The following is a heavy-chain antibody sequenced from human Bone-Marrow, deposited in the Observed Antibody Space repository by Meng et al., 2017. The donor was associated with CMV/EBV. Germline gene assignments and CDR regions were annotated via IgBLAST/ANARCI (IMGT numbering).Heavy chain of an antibody. Sequence: GESLKISCAASGFTFSSYSMNWVRQAPGKGLEWVSSISSSSSYIYYADSVKGRFTISRDNAKNSLYLQMNSLRAEDTAVYYCASVGATKHYYYYYGMDVWGQGTMVTVSS. CDR2: ISSSSSYI. V-gene: IGHV3-21*01. J-gene: IGHJ6*02. D-gene: IGHD1-26*01. CDR3: ASVGATKHYYYYYGMDV. CDR1: GFTFSSYS.